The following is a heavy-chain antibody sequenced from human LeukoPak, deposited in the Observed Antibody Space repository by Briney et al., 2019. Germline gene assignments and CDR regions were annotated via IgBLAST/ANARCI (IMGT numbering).Heavy chain of an antibody. CDR1: GYTFTNYY. CDR2: INPSGGST. J-gene: IGHJ4*02. Sequence: ASVKVSCKASGYTFTNYYIHWVRRAPGQGLEWMGIINPSGGSTTYAQKFQGRVTITRDTPTSTVYMVLSSLRSEDTAVYYCARDRYSISSLYDFWGQGTLVTVSS. D-gene: IGHD6-6*01. V-gene: IGHV1-46*01. CDR3: ARDRYSISSLYDF.